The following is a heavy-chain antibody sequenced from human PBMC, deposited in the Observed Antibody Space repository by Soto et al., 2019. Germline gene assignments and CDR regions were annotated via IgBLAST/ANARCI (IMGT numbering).Heavy chain of an antibody. D-gene: IGHD2-15*01. CDR2: ISAYNGNT. CDR1: GYTFTSYG. J-gene: IGHJ6*02. V-gene: IGHV1-18*04. Sequence: GASVKVSCKASGYTFTSYGISWVRQAPGQGLEWMGWISAYNGNTNYAQKLQGRVTMTTDTSTSTAYMELRSLRSDDTAVYYCAREEGLVVVVAATHYGMDVWGQGTTVTVSS. CDR3: AREEGLVVVVAATHYGMDV.